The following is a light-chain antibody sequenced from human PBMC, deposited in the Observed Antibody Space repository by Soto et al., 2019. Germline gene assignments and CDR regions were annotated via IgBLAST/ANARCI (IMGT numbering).Light chain of an antibody. CDR3: SSYTSTNNVI. Sequence: QSALTQPASVSGSPGQSISISCTGTSSDVGGYNYVSWYQHHPGKAPKLMIYDVSNRPSGVSNRFSGSNSGNTASLTISGPQAEDEADYYCSSYTSTNNVIFGGGTQLTVL. J-gene: IGLJ2*01. CDR1: SSDVGGYNY. V-gene: IGLV2-14*03. CDR2: DVS.